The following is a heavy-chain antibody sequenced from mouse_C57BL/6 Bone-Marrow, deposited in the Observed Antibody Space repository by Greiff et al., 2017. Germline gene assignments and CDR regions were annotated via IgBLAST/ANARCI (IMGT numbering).Heavy chain of an antibody. CDR3: AREGGIYYGNLGDY. CDR2: IYPGSGST. CDR1: GYTFTSYW. J-gene: IGHJ2*01. V-gene: IGHV1-55*01. Sequence: QVQLQQPGAELVKPGASVKMSCKASGYTFTSYWITWVKQRPGQGLEWIGDIYPGSGSTNYNEKFKSKATLTVDTSSSTAYMQLSSLTSEDSAVYYCAREGGIYYGNLGDYWGQGTTLTVSS. D-gene: IGHD2-1*01.